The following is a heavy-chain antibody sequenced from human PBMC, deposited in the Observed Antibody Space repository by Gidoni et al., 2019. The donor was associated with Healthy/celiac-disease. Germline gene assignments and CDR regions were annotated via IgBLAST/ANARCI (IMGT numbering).Heavy chain of an antibody. CDR2: INTNPGNP. V-gene: IGHV7-4-1*02. J-gene: IGHJ4*02. CDR1: GYTFTSYA. Sequence: QVQLVQSGSELKKPGASVKVSCKASGYTFTSYAMTWVRQAPGQGLEWMGWINTNPGNPTYAQGFTGRFVFSLDTSVSTAYLQISSLKAEDTAVYYCARGVGVSDYVWGSTGGLPSDWGQGTLVTVSS. CDR3: ARGVGVSDYVWGSTGGLPSD. D-gene: IGHD3-16*01.